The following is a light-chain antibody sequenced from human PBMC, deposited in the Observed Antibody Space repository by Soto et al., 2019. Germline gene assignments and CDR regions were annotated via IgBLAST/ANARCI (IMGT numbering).Light chain of an antibody. CDR3: QQYDNVPFT. Sequence: DIQMTQSPSSLSASVGDRVTITCQASQDISRYLSWYQQKPGKAPKLLIYDASNLDTGVPSRFSGSGVGTDFSFTIDSLQPEDNATYHCQQYDNVPFTFGQGTKLEIK. CDR1: QDISRY. CDR2: DAS. V-gene: IGKV1-33*01. J-gene: IGKJ2*01.